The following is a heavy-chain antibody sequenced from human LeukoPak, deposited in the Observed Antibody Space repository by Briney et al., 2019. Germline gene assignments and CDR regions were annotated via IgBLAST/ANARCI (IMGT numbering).Heavy chain of an antibody. J-gene: IGHJ4*02. D-gene: IGHD3-22*01. CDR2: ISGSGNTI. CDR3: ARDRSGGTYYYDSSGYSF. CDR1: GFTFSDYY. V-gene: IGHV3-11*01. Sequence: GGSLRLSCAASGFTFSDYYMSWIRQAPGKGLERISSISGSGNTIYYADSALGRFTISRDNAKNSLYLLMNSLTAEDTAVYYCARDRSGGTYYYDSSGYSFWGQGTLVTVSS.